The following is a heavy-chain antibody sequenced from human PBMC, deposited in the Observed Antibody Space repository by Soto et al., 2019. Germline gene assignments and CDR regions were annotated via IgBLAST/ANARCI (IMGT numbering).Heavy chain of an antibody. CDR3: ARNSPYIAAAGPFDY. J-gene: IGHJ4*02. CDR2: ISYDGSNK. CDR1: GFTFSSYA. Sequence: GGSLRRSCAASGFTFSSYAMHWVRQAPGKGLEWVAVISYDGSNKYYADSVKGRFTISRDNSKNTLYLQMNSLRAEDTAVYYCARNSPYIAAAGPFDYWGQGTLVTVSS. V-gene: IGHV3-30-3*01. D-gene: IGHD6-13*01.